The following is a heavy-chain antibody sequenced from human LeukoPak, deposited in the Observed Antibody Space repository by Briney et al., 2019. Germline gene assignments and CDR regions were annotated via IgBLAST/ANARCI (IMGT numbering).Heavy chain of an antibody. Sequence: GGSLRLSCAASGFTFSSYWMHWVRQAPGKGLVWVSRINSDGSSTRYADSVKGRFTISRDNAKNTLYLQMNSLRAEDTAVYYCTSLDYDFWSGYLAPFDYWGQGTLVTVSS. CDR3: TSLDYDFWSGYLAPFDY. CDR1: GFTFSSYW. D-gene: IGHD3-3*01. CDR2: INSDGSST. V-gene: IGHV3-74*01. J-gene: IGHJ4*02.